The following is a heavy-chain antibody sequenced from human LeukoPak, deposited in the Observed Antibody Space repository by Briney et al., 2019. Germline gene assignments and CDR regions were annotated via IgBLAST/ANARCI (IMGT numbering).Heavy chain of an antibody. CDR2: ISYDGSNK. V-gene: IGHV3-30-3*01. Sequence: PGGSLRLSCAASGFTFSSYAMHWVRQAPGKGLEWVAVISYDGSNKYYADSVKGRFTISRDNSKNTLYLQMNSLRAEDTAVYYCARLTLGIHDLGWYSDLWGRGTLVTVTS. J-gene: IGHJ2*01. CDR1: GFTFSSYA. D-gene: IGHD7-27*01. CDR3: ARLTLGIHDLGWYSDL.